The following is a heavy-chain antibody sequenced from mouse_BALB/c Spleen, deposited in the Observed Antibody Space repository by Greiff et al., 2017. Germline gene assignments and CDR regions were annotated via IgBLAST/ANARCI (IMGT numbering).Heavy chain of an antibody. CDR3: ARTSQFGFDY. CDR2: ISYDGSN. J-gene: IGHJ2*01. V-gene: IGHV3-6*02. CDR1: GYSITSGYY. Sequence: EVQLQELGPGLVKPSQSLSLTCSVTGYSITSGYYWNWIRQFPGNKLEWMGYISYDGSNNYNPSLKNRISITRDTSKNQFFLKLNSVTTEDTATYYCARTSQFGFDYWGQGTTLTVSS.